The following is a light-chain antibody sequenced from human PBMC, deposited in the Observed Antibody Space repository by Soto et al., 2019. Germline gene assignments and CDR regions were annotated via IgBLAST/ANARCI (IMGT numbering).Light chain of an antibody. CDR2: DNN. V-gene: IGLV1-51*01. CDR1: SSNIGNNY. J-gene: IGLJ2*01. CDR3: GTWDSSLSVV. Sequence: QSVLTQPPSVSAAPGQKVTISCSGSSSNIGNNYVSWYQQLPGPAPKLLIYDNNKRPSGIPDRFSGSKSGTSATLGITGLQTGDEADYYCGTWDSSLSVVFGGGTKVTVL.